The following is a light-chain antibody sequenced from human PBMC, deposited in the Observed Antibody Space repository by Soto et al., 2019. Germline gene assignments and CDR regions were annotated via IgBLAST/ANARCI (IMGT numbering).Light chain of an antibody. CDR1: QSVSRN. Sequence: EIVLTQSPATLSLSPGERATLSCRASQSVSRNLAWYQQKPGQAPRLLIYGASTRATGIPARFSGSGSGTEFTLTISSLQSEDFAVYYCQQYNNWLSITFGQGTRLEIK. CDR2: GAS. V-gene: IGKV3-15*01. CDR3: QQYNNWLSIT. J-gene: IGKJ5*01.